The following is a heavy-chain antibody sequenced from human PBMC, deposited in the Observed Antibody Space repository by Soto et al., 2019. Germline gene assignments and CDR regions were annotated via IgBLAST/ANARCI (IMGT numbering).Heavy chain of an antibody. CDR2: IYYSGST. Sequence: SETLSLTCTVSGGSISSSSYYWGWIRQPPGKGLEWIGSIYYSGSTYYNPSLKSRVTISVDTSKNQFSLKLSSVTAADTAVYYCARHPLWFGPLGPFDIWGQGTMVTVSS. D-gene: IGHD3-10*01. CDR3: ARHPLWFGPLGPFDI. CDR1: GGSISSSSYY. J-gene: IGHJ3*02. V-gene: IGHV4-39*01.